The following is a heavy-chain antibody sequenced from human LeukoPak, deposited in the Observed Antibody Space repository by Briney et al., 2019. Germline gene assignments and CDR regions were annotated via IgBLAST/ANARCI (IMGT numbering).Heavy chain of an antibody. CDR2: IYYSGST. J-gene: IGHJ4*02. CDR3: ATLDYGDLTFDY. CDR1: GGSISSSSYY. Sequence: KTSETLSLTCTVSGGSISSSSYYWGWIRQPPGKGLEWIGSIYYSGSTYYNPSLKSRVTISVDTSKNQFSLKLSSVTAADTAVYYRATLDYGDLTFDYWGQGTLVTVSS. V-gene: IGHV4-39*07. D-gene: IGHD4-17*01.